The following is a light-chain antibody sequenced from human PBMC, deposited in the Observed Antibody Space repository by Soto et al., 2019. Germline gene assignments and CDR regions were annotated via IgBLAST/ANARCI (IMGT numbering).Light chain of an antibody. CDR1: QSAGTK. CDR3: QHYNNWPLLT. J-gene: IGKJ4*01. CDR2: AAS. Sequence: EIVMTQSPATLSVSPGERATLSCRASQSAGTKLAWYQQKPGQAPRLLICAASTRATGIPVRFSGSGSGTEFTLTISSLQSEDFAVYYCQHYNNWPLLTFGGGTRWISN. V-gene: IGKV3-15*01.